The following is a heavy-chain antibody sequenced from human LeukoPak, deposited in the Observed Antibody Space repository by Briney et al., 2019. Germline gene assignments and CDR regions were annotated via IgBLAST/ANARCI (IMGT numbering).Heavy chain of an antibody. J-gene: IGHJ4*02. V-gene: IGHV3-30*02. Sequence: PGGSLRLSRAASGFTLEGFGMHWVRQAPGKGLEWVAFIRYDESQKLYIDSVKGRFSISRDTSKNVLYLQMNSLRAGDTAVYYCAKCYYDGRDSAFGDWGQGTPVTVSS. CDR1: GFTLEGFG. CDR2: IRYDESQK. CDR3: AKCYYDGRDSAFGD. D-gene: IGHD1-26*01.